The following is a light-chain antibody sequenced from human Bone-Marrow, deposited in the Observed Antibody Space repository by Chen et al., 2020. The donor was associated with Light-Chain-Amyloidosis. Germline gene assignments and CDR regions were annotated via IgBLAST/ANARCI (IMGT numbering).Light chain of an antibody. CDR2: GSS. J-gene: IGKJ4*01. CDR3: QQYGTSPLA. Sequence: EIVLTQSPGTLSLSPGEGANLSCRASQTISSNYLTWYQQKFGQAPRPLIYGSSSRATGISDRFTGSGSGTDFTLTINSLEPEDFAMYDCQQYGTSPLAFGGGTKVEIK. V-gene: IGKV3-20*01. CDR1: QTISSNY.